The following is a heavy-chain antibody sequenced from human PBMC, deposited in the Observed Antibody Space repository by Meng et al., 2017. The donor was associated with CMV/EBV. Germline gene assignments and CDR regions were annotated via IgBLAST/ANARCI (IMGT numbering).Heavy chain of an antibody. CDR2: IYWDDDK. D-gene: IGHD3-9*01. Sequence: LKESGTTLLKPPQTLTLTCTVSGCSFSTSGVGVGWIRQPPEKALEWLALIYWDDDKRYSPSLKSRLTITKDTSKNQVVLTMTNMDPVDTATYYCAHQLRYFDWVNNWFDPWGQGTLVTVSS. V-gene: IGHV2-5*02. CDR3: AHQLRYFDWVNNWFDP. CDR1: GCSFSTSGVG. J-gene: IGHJ5*02.